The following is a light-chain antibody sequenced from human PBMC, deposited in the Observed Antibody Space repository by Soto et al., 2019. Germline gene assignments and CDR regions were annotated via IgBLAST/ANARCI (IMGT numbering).Light chain of an antibody. CDR1: SSDIGGYNF. V-gene: IGLV2-14*01. CDR2: DVS. J-gene: IGLJ7*01. CDR3: SSYTSSSTVI. Sequence: QSVLTQPASVSGSPGQSITISCTGTSSDIGGYNFVSWYQQHPAKAPKLMIYDVSNRPSGVSDRFSGSKSGNTASLTISGLQAEDEADYSCSSYTSSSTVIFGGGTQLTVL.